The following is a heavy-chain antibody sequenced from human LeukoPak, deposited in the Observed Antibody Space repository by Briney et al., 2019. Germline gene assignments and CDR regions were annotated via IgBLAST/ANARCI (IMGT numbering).Heavy chain of an antibody. Sequence: GGSLRLSCAASGFTFSSYTISWVRQAPGKGLEWVSSMSSSSSYISYADSLKGRFTISRDNAKNSVFLQMNSLRAEDTAVYYCARDRCRDPDISCSGGSLDFWGQGTLVTVSS. D-gene: IGHD2-15*01. CDR3: ARDRCRDPDISCSGGSLDF. V-gene: IGHV3-21*01. J-gene: IGHJ4*02. CDR1: GFTFSSYT. CDR2: MSSSSSYI.